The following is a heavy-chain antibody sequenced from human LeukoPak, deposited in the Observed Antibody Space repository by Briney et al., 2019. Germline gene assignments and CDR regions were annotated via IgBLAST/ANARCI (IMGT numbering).Heavy chain of an antibody. D-gene: IGHD3-22*01. CDR2: IYYIGST. CDR3: ARDTRVHYYDSSGPVDY. V-gene: IGHV4-59*12. Sequence: SETLSLTCTVSGGSISNYYWSWIRQPPGKELEWIGYIYYIGSTNYNPSLKRRVTISVDTSKNQFSLKLSSVTAADTAVYYCARDTRVHYYDSSGPVDYWGQGTLVTASS. J-gene: IGHJ4*02. CDR1: GGSISNYY.